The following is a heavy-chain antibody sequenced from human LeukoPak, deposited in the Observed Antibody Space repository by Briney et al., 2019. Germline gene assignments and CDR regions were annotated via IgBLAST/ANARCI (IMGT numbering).Heavy chain of an antibody. Sequence: PGGSLRLSCAASGFTFDDYAMHWVRQAPGKGLEWVSLISGDGGSTYYADSVKGRFTISRDNSKTSLYLQMNSLRTEDTALYYCAKDLSYCGGDCLFASPVPYYYYYGMDVWGQGTTVTVSS. CDR2: ISGDGGST. D-gene: IGHD2-21*02. V-gene: IGHV3-43*02. J-gene: IGHJ6*02. CDR1: GFTFDDYA. CDR3: AKDLSYCGGDCLFASPVPYYYYYGMDV.